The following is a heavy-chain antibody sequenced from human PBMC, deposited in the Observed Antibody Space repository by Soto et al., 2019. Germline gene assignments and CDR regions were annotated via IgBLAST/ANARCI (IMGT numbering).Heavy chain of an antibody. CDR1: GFTPGRYG. V-gene: IGHV3-23*01. D-gene: IGHD3-10*01. Sequence: GGSLRLSCAASGFTPGRYGMSWVRQAPGKGLEWVSAVSPNGQGIYCADSVRGRFTISRDFSKNTVFLHMDSLRAEDTAVYYCAKDRDYPRDYFHYWGQGTLVTVSS. CDR3: AKDRDYPRDYFHY. CDR2: VSPNGQGI. J-gene: IGHJ4*02.